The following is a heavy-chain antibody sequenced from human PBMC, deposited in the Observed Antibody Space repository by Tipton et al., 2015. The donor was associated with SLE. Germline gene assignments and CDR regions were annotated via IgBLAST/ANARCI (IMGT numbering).Heavy chain of an antibody. V-gene: IGHV4-59*01. CDR1: GGSISSYY. D-gene: IGHD3-16*01. CDR3: ARLGAAKDFQH. CDR2: IYYSGST. Sequence: TLSLTCTVSGGSISSYYWSWIRQPPGKGLEWIGYIYYSGSTNYNPSLKSRVTISVDTSKNQFSLKLSSVTAADTAVYYCARLGAAKDFQHWGQGTLVTVSS. J-gene: IGHJ1*01.